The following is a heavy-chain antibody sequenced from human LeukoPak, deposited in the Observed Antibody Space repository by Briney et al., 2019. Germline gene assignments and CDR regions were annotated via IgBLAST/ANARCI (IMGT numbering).Heavy chain of an antibody. J-gene: IGHJ4*02. CDR1: GDSISSYF. V-gene: IGHV4-4*07. Sequence: SETLSLTCTVSGDSISSYFWSWIRQPAGKGLELIGRMYTSGNTIYNPSLKSRVSMSVDTSKNLLSLKVRSVTAADTAVYYCARDSGYDLSWGQGTLVTVSS. CDR3: ARDSGYDLS. D-gene: IGHD5-12*01. CDR2: MYTSGNT.